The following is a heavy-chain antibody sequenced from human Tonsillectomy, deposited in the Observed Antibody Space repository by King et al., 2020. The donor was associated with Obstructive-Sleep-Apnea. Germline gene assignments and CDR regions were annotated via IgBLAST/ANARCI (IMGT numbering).Heavy chain of an antibody. Sequence: VQLVESGGGLVKPGGSLRLSCAASGFTFSSYCMNWVRQASGKGLEWVSSISSSSTYINYADSVKGRFTISRDNAKNSLYLQMNSLRAEDTAVYYCARVYIAAAGHTLDYWGQGTLVTVSS. CDR1: GFTFSSYC. D-gene: IGHD6-13*01. J-gene: IGHJ4*02. CDR3: ARVYIAAAGHTLDY. CDR2: ISSSSTYI. V-gene: IGHV3-21*01.